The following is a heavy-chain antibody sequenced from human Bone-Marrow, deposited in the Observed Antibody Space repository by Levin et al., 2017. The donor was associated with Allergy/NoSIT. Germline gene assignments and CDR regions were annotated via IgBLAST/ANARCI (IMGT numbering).Heavy chain of an antibody. D-gene: IGHD5-12*01. J-gene: IGHJ4*02. Sequence: GGSLRLSCVGSGLTLSTTDISWVRQIPGKAPEWVIGMTRRDETHYTESSRGRFSLSRDRSRNTLYLQMNSVRAEDSGVYYCVKWDGYGDSWGQGTLVTVAS. CDR1: GLTLSTTD. CDR3: VKWDGYGDS. V-gene: IGHV3-53*01. CDR2: MTRRDET.